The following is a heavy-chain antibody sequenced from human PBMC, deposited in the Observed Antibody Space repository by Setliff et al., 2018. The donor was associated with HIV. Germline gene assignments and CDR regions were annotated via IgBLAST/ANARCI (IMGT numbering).Heavy chain of an antibody. CDR2: IYYSGST. CDR1: GGSVNSDRYY. CDR3: ARLVVSTRDYFDY. V-gene: IGHV4-31*03. D-gene: IGHD2-15*01. Sequence: NPSETLSLTCSVSGGSVNSDRYYWTWIRHHPGKGLEWIGYIYYSGSTDYNPSLESRLAISIDTSGNHVSLNLTSVTAADTAIYYCARLVVSTRDYFDYWGPGKLVTVSS. J-gene: IGHJ4*02.